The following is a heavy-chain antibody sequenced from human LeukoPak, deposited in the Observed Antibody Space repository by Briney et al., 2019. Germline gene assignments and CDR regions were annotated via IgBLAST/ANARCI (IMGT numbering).Heavy chain of an antibody. V-gene: IGHV4-34*01. J-gene: IGHJ5*02. CDR2: INHSGST. CDR3: ARVGDGYNPMAP. D-gene: IGHD5-24*01. Sequence: SETLSLTCTVSGDSISSYYWSWIRQPPGKGLEWIGEINHSGSTNYNPSLKSRVTISVDTSKNQFSLKLSSVTAADTAVYYCARVGDGYNPMAPWGQGTLVTVSS. CDR1: GDSISSYY.